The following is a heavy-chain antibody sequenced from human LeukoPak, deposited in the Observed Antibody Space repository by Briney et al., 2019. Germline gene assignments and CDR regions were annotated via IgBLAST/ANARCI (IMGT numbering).Heavy chain of an antibody. CDR2: IKKKGDGGTT. CDR3: TTETQAYYYDSSGYGI. CDR1: GFPFSDDW. Sequence: GGSLRLSCAASGFPFSDDWMSWVRQAPGKGLEWVGRIKKKGDGGTTDYAAPVKGRFTISRDDSKNMLYLEMSNLKIEDTAVYYCTTETQAYYYDSSGYGIWGQGTMVTVSS. D-gene: IGHD3-22*01. J-gene: IGHJ3*02. V-gene: IGHV3-15*01.